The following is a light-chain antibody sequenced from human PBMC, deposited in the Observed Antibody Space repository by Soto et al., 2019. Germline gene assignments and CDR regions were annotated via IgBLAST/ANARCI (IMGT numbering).Light chain of an antibody. Sequence: DIVMTHSPLSLPVTPGEPASISCRSSQSLLHVNGYTYLDWYLQKPGQSPQLLMYLVSIRASGVPDRFSGSGSGKDFTLKISRVEAEDVGVYYCMQAVNIPGTLVQGTKVEIX. CDR3: MQAVNIPGT. V-gene: IGKV2-28*01. J-gene: IGKJ1*01. CDR1: QSLLHVNGYTY. CDR2: LVS.